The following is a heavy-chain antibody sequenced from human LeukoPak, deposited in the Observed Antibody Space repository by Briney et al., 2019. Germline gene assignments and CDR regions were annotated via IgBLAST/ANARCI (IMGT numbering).Heavy chain of an antibody. V-gene: IGHV4-34*01. Sequence: SETLSLTCAVYGGSFSGYYWSWIRQPPGRGLEWIGEINHSGSTNYNPSLKSRVTISVDTSKNQFSLKLSSVTAADTAVYYCASYSSGIFDYWGQGTLVTVSS. J-gene: IGHJ4*02. CDR1: GGSFSGYY. D-gene: IGHD6-19*01. CDR2: INHSGST. CDR3: ASYSSGIFDY.